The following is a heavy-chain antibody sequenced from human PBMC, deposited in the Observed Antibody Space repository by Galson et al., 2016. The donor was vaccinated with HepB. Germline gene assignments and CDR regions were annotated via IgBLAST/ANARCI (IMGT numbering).Heavy chain of an antibody. CDR3: AKASGVGGTLPRFDY. V-gene: IGHV3-23*01. J-gene: IGHJ4*02. D-gene: IGHD1-26*01. CDR1: GITFSSYA. Sequence: SLRLSCAASGITFSSYAMNWVRQAPGKGLEWVSGISGSGGTKKYADAVKGRLTTSRDNSKNTLDLQMNSRRAEDTALYYCAKASGVGGTLPRFDYWGQGTLVTVSS. CDR2: ISGSGGTK.